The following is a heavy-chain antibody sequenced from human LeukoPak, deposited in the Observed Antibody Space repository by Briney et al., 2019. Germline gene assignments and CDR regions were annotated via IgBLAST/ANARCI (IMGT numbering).Heavy chain of an antibody. D-gene: IGHD3-16*01. CDR2: ISGSGGST. Sequence: GGSLRFSCAASGFTFSTFAMSWDPQAQGKGWKWVSAISGSGGSTYYADSVKGRFTISRDNSKNTLYLQMNSLRAEDTAVYYCAKEGGRDYYYGMDVWGQGTTVTVSS. V-gene: IGHV3-23*01. J-gene: IGHJ6*02. CDR3: AKEGGRDYYYGMDV. CDR1: GFTFSTFA.